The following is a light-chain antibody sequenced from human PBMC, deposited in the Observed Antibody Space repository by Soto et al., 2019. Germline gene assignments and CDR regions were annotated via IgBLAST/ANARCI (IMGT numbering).Light chain of an antibody. J-gene: IGKJ2*01. V-gene: IGKV3-11*01. CDR3: QQRSNWPRYT. Sequence: EIVLTQSPATLSLSPGERATLSCRASQSVSSYLAWYQQKPGQAPRLLIYDASNRATGIPARFSGSGSGTDFTLTFSSLEPEDFAVYYCQQRSNWPRYTFGQGTKVDIK. CDR1: QSVSSY. CDR2: DAS.